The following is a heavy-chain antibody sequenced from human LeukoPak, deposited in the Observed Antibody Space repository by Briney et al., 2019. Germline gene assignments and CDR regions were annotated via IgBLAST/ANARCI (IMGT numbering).Heavy chain of an antibody. V-gene: IGHV4-34*01. CDR2: INHSGST. Sequence: SETLSLTCAVYGGSFSGYYWSWIRQPPGKGLEWIGEINHSGSTNDNPSLKSRVTISVDTSKNQFSLKLCYVTAADTGVYYCARDQRGYDSSGYWDYYFDYWGQGTLVTVSS. CDR3: ARDQRGYDSSGYWDYYFDY. CDR1: GGSFSGYY. J-gene: IGHJ4*02. D-gene: IGHD3-22*01.